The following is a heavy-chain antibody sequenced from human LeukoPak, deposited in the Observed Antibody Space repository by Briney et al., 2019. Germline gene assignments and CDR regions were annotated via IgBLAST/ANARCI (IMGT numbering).Heavy chain of an antibody. CDR1: GFTFSSYW. D-gene: IGHD6-13*01. CDR3: AIGLFEEQQPY. J-gene: IGHJ4*02. CDR2: INSDGSST. V-gene: IGHV3-74*01. Sequence: PGGSLRLSCAASGFTFSSYWMHWVRQAPGKGLVWVSRINSDGSSTSYADSVKGRFTISRDNAKNTLYLQMNSLRAEDTAVYYCAIGLFEEQQPYWGQGTLVTVSS.